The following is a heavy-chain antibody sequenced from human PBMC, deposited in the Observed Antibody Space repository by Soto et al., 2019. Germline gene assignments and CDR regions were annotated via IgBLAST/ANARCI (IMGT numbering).Heavy chain of an antibody. V-gene: IGHV1-69*06. CDR1: GGTFSSYA. CDR3: AKRISRQIYGVAKGAFDV. Sequence: SVKVSCKASGGTFSSYAISWVRQAPGQGLEWMGGIIPIFGTANYAQKFQGRVTITADKSTSTAYMELNSLRAEDTAVYFCAKRISRQIYGVAKGAFDVWGLGTMVTVSS. CDR2: IIPIFGTA. D-gene: IGHD3-3*01. J-gene: IGHJ3*01.